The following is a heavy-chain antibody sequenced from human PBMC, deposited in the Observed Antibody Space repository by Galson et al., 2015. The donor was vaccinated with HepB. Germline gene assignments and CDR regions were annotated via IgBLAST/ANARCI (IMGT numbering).Heavy chain of an antibody. D-gene: IGHD3-10*01. V-gene: IGHV3-23*01. Sequence: SLRLSCAASGFTFSSYAMSWVRQAPGKGLEWVSAISGSGGSTYYADSVKGRFTISRDNSKNTLYLQMNSLRAEDTAVYYCAKVYYGSGSYYNKGYFDYWGQGTLVTVSS. CDR1: GFTFSSYA. J-gene: IGHJ4*02. CDR3: AKVYYGSGSYYNKGYFDY. CDR2: ISGSGGST.